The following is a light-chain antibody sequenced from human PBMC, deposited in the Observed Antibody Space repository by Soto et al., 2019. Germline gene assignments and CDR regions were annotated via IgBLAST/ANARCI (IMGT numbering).Light chain of an antibody. Sequence: QSVLTQPASVSGSPGQSITISCTGTSSDVGSYNLVSWYQQHPGKAPKFMISEVSKRPSGVSDRFFGSKSGNTASLTISGLQAEDEADYYCCSYAGSSIVVFGGGTKLTVL. CDR3: CSYAGSSIVV. CDR2: EVS. CDR1: SSDVGSYNL. V-gene: IGLV2-23*02. J-gene: IGLJ2*01.